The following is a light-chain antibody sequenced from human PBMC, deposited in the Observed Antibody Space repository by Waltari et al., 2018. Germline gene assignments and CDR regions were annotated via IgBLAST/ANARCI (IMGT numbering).Light chain of an antibody. Sequence: QAPSVSVSPGQTAIIPCSGHKLGDKSVCWYQQKPGQSPVLVIYYDTKRPSGIPERFSGSNSGNTATLTISGTQAMDEADYYCQAWDRDTYVFGPGTKVTVL. CDR1: KLGDKS. CDR3: QAWDRDTYV. CDR2: YDT. V-gene: IGLV3-1*01. J-gene: IGLJ1*01.